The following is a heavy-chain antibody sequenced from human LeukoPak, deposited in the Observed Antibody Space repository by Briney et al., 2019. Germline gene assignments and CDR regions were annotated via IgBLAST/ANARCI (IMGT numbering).Heavy chain of an antibody. CDR1: GGTFSSYA. D-gene: IGHD6-13*01. CDR2: IIPIFGTA. Sequence: EASVKVSCKASGGTFSSYAISWVRQAPGQGLEWMGGIIPIFGTANYAQKFQGRVTITTDESTSTAYMELSSLRSEDTAVYYCARDHNVAAAGRGFDPWGQGTLVTVSS. J-gene: IGHJ5*02. V-gene: IGHV1-69*05. CDR3: ARDHNVAAAGRGFDP.